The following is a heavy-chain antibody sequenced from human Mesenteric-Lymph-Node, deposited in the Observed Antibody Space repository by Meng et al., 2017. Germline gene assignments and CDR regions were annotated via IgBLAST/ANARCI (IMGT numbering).Heavy chain of an antibody. V-gene: IGHV3-48*03. CDR1: GFTFSSSE. CDR2: ISSGGNNI. Sequence: GESLKISCAASGFTFSSSEMNWVRQAPGRGLEWVSCISSGGNNIYYADSVKGRLTISRDNAKNSLYLQMNSLRAEDTAVYYCARVGGSGRPHYYYYGMDVWGQGTTVTVSS. D-gene: IGHD3-10*01. CDR3: ARVGGSGRPHYYYYGMDV. J-gene: IGHJ6*02.